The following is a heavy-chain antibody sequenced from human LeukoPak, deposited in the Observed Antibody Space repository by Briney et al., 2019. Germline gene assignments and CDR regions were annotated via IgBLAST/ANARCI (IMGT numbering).Heavy chain of an antibody. V-gene: IGHV3-73*01. CDR3: TRSPDFVVPAASDY. D-gene: IGHD2-2*01. CDR1: GFTFSGSA. J-gene: IGHJ4*02. CDR2: IRSKANSYAT. Sequence: GGSLRLSCAASGFTFSGSAMHWVRQASGKGLEWVGRIRSKANSYATAYAASVKGRFTISRDDSKNTAYLQMNSLKTEDTAVYYCTRSPDFVVPAASDYWGQGTLVTVSS.